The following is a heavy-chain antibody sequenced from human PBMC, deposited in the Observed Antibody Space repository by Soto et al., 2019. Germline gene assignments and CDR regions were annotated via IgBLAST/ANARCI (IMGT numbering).Heavy chain of an antibody. CDR2: ISGGGGST. Sequence: LRLSCAASGFTFSTYAMNWVRQAPGKGLEWVSAISGGGGSTYYADSVKGRVTISRDNSKNTLYLQMNSLRAEDTAVYYCAKVSLGALTFTDYYYYGLDVWGQGTTVTVS. D-gene: IGHD1-26*01. CDR3: AKVSLGALTFTDYYYYGLDV. CDR1: GFTFSTYA. V-gene: IGHV3-23*01. J-gene: IGHJ6*02.